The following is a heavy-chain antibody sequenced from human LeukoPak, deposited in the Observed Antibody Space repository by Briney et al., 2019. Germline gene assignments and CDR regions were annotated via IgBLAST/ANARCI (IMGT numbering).Heavy chain of an antibody. CDR3: ARKSGGYCSSSSCYYGAFDI. CDR1: GGSISSYD. D-gene: IGHD2-2*03. V-gene: IGHV4-4*09. Sequence: SETLSVTCTVSGGSISSYDWIWIRQPPGKGLEWIGYIYSSGSTNYNPSLKSRVTISVDTSKNQFSLRLGSVTAADTAVYYCARKSGGYCSSSSCYYGAFDIWGQGTMVTVSS. J-gene: IGHJ3*02. CDR2: IYSSGST.